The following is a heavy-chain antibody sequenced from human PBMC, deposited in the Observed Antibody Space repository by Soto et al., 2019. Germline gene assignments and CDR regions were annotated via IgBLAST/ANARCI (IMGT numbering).Heavy chain of an antibody. CDR1: GYTFTSYY. V-gene: IGHV1-46*01. CDR3: ARDRVYYDFWSSYQTTNWFDP. D-gene: IGHD3-3*01. Sequence: PSVKVSCKASGYTFTSYYMHWVRQAPGQGLEWMGIINPSGGSTSYAQKFQGRVTMTRDTSTSTVYMELSSLRSEDTAVYYCARDRVYYDFWSSYQTTNWFDPWGQGTLDTVSS. J-gene: IGHJ5*02. CDR2: INPSGGST.